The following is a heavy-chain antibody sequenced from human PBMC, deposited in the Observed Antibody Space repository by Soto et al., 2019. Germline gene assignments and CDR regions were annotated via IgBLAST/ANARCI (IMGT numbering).Heavy chain of an antibody. V-gene: IGHV1-69*13. CDR2: IIPILDAV. CDR3: ARDRNFYGSGSSPRDFGY. Sequence: SVKVSCKASGGTFSNYAISWVRQAPGQGLEWMGGIIPILDAVFYAPKFQGRVTITADESTSTAYIQLSSLRSEDTPMYYCARDRNFYGSGSSPRDFGYWGQGTLVTVSS. CDR1: GGTFSNYA. J-gene: IGHJ4*02. D-gene: IGHD3-10*01.